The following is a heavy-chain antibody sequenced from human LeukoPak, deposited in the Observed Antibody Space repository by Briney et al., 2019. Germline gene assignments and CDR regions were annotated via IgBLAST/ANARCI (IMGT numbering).Heavy chain of an antibody. CDR3: ARGGLRYFDWLTYYGMDV. V-gene: IGHV1-18*04. CDR2: ISAYNGNT. J-gene: IGHJ6*02. CDR1: GYTFTGYY. D-gene: IGHD3-9*01. Sequence: ASVKVSCKASGYTFTGYYMHWVRQAPGQGLEWMGWISAYNGNTNYAQKLQGRVTMTTDTSTSTAYMELRILRSDDTAVYYCARGGLRYFDWLTYYGMDVWGQGTTVTVSS.